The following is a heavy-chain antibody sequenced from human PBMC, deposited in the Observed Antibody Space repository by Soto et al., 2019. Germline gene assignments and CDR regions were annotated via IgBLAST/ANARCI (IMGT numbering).Heavy chain of an antibody. Sequence: VQLLESGGGLVQPGGSLRLSCAASGFTFSSYAMSWVRQAPGKGLEWVSVISGSGGTTHYADSVKGRFIISRDNSKNTLYLQMHSLRVEDTALYYCAKGLGVSADYGGLPDFWGQGTLVTVSS. CDR1: GFTFSSYA. CDR2: ISGSGGTT. J-gene: IGHJ4*02. CDR3: AKGLGVSADYGGLPDF. V-gene: IGHV3-23*01. D-gene: IGHD4-17*01.